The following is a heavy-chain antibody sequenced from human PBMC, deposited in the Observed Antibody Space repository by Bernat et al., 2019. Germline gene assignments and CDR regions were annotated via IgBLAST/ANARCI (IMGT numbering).Heavy chain of an antibody. CDR1: GFTVSSNY. D-gene: IGHD2-2*01. CDR3: ARGPRPYPNYFDY. V-gene: IGHV3-53*04. CDR2: IYSGGST. Sequence: EVQLVESGGGLIQPGGSLRLSCAASGFTVSSNYMSWVRQAPGKGLEWVSVIYSGGSTYYADSVKGRFTISRHNSKNTLYLQMNSLRAEDTAVYYCARGPRPYPNYFDYWGQGTLVTVSS. J-gene: IGHJ4*02.